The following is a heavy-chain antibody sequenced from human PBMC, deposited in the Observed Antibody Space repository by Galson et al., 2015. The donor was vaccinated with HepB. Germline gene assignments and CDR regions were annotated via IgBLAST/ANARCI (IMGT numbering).Heavy chain of an antibody. CDR2: ISVYNDNT. J-gene: IGHJ6*02. V-gene: IGHV1-18*04. Sequence: SVKVFCKASGYPFTNFGISWVRQAPGQGLEWMGWISVYNDNTNYAQGLQDRVTMTTDPSTSTAYMELRSLRSDDTAVYYCARDSSGWYYYCYGMDVWGQGTTVPVSS. D-gene: IGHD6-19*01. CDR3: ARDSSGWYYYCYGMDV. CDR1: GYPFTNFG.